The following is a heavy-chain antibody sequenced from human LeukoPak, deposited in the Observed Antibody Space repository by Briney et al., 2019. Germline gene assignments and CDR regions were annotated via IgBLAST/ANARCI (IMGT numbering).Heavy chain of an antibody. J-gene: IGHJ3*02. D-gene: IGHD3-22*01. V-gene: IGHV4-4*07. CDR1: GGSISSYY. CDR2: IHTSGST. CDR3: ARALLYDSSGYYHDAFDI. Sequence: SETLSLTCTVSGGSISSYYWSWIRQPAGKGLEWIGRIHTSGSTNYNPSLKSRVTMSVDTSKNQFSLKLSSVTAADTAVYYCARALLYDSSGYYHDAFDIWGQGTMVTVSS.